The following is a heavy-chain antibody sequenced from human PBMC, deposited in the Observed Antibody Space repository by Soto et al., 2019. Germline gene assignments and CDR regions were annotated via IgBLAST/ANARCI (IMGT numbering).Heavy chain of an antibody. Sequence: PGGSLTRSCAASGLTFSSYAMSWVRQAPGKGLEWVSAISGSGGSTYYADSVKGRYTNPRDNTKNTLYLQMNSLRAEDTAVSYCAKDGGYDGSGQFDYWGQGTLVTVSS. D-gene: IGHD3-10*01. V-gene: IGHV3-23*01. J-gene: IGHJ4*02. CDR2: ISGSGGST. CDR1: GLTFSSYA. CDR3: AKDGGYDGSGQFDY.